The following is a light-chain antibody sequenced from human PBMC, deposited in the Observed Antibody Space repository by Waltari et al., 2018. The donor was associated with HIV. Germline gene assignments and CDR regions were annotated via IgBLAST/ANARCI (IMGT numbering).Light chain of an antibody. CDR3: QQYNRYCT. V-gene: IGKV1-5*03. Sequence: DAQMTQSPSTLSASVGDRVTISCRASQSIGSWLAWYQQKPGKAPKLLIYKASSLEDGGPSRFSGSGSGTEFTLTISSLQTDDFATYYCQQYNRYCTFGQGTKVEI. CDR1: QSIGSW. CDR2: KAS. J-gene: IGKJ1*01.